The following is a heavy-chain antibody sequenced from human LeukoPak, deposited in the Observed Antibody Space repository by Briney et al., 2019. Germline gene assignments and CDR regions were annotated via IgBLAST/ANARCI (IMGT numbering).Heavy chain of an antibody. D-gene: IGHD6-13*01. J-gene: IGHJ4*02. CDR2: IIPIFSTA. CDR1: VGTFTSYA. Sequence: SVKVSCKASVGTFTSYAICWVRQAPGQGVEWRGGIIPIFSTANYAQKFQGRVTITADESTSTAYMELSSLRSEDTAVYYCARVGLAAAGIFDYWGQGTLVTVSS. CDR3: ARVGLAAAGIFDY. V-gene: IGHV1-69*01.